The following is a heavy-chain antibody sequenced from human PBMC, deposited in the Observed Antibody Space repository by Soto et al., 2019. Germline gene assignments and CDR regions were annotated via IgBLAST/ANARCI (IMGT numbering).Heavy chain of an antibody. J-gene: IGHJ4*02. D-gene: IGHD2-21*01. CDR2: INESGST. V-gene: IGHV4-34*01. CDR3: ARGSGIVALPGELGDVKYDS. CDR1: GQSFSGHS. Sequence: QVQLQQWGAGLVKPSETLSLSCAVYGQSFSGHSWAWIRQPPGKGLEWIGEINESGSTYYNPSLKTRVTISTDTSKTQFSLKLSSVSAAETAAYFCARGSGIVALPGELGDVKYDSWGQGTLVNVSS.